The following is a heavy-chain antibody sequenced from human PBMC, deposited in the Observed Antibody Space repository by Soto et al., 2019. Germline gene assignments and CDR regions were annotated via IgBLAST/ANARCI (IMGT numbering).Heavy chain of an antibody. V-gene: IGHV3-30-3*01. CDR2: ISYDGSNK. J-gene: IGHJ6*02. CDR3: ARDLGNNNLLRYFEWPRQYYYYGMDV. D-gene: IGHD3-9*01. CDR1: GFTFSSYA. Sequence: GGSLRLSCAASGFTFSSYAMHWVRQAPGKGLEWVAVISYDGSNKYYADSVKGRFTISRDNSKNTRYLQMNSLRAEDTAVYYCARDLGNNNLLRYFEWPRQYYYYGMDVWCQGTTVTVAS.